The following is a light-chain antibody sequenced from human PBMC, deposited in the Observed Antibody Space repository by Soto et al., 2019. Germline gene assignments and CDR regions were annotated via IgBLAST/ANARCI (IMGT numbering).Light chain of an antibody. J-gene: IGKJ1*01. CDR2: AAS. V-gene: IGKV1-27*01. CDR3: QKYNSAPRT. CDR1: QGISKY. Sequence: DIPMTQSPSSLSASVGDRVTITCRASQGISKYLAWYQQRPGKGPNLLIYAASTLQSGVPSRFSGSGSGTDFTLTISSLQPEDVATYYCQKYNSAPRTFGQGTKVEI.